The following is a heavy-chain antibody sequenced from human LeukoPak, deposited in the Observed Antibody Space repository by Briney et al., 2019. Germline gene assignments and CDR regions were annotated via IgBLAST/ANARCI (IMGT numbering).Heavy chain of an antibody. J-gene: IGHJ3*02. CDR2: ISSSGSTI. CDR1: GFTFSSYE. CDR3: ARGTTVTEHDAFDI. Sequence: GGSLRLSCAASGFTFSSYEMNWVRQAPGKGLEWVSYISSSGSTIYYADPVKGRFTISRDNAKNSLYLQMNSLRAEDTAVYYCARGTTVTEHDAFDIWGQGTMVTVSS. D-gene: IGHD4-17*01. V-gene: IGHV3-48*03.